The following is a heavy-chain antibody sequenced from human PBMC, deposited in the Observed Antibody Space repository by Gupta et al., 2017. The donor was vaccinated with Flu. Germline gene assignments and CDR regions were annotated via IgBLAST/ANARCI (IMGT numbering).Heavy chain of an antibody. CDR1: GFTFSSYG. D-gene: IGHD1-26*01. J-gene: IGHJ3*02. V-gene: IGHV3-30*18. CDR3: AKDGEWELPSPAGAFDI. Sequence: QVQLVESGGGVVQPGRSLRLSCAASGFTFSSYGMHWVRQAPGKGLEWVAVISYDGSNKYYADSVKGRFTISRDNSKNTLYLQMNSLRAEDTAVYYCAKDGEWELPSPAGAFDIWGQGTMVTVSS. CDR2: ISYDGSNK.